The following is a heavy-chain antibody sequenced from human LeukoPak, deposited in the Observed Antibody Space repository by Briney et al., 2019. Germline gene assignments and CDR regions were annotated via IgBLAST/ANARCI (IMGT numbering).Heavy chain of an antibody. J-gene: IGHJ4*02. CDR3: ARGDLWFGELFFNY. D-gene: IGHD3-10*01. V-gene: IGHV3-53*01. Sequence: GGSLRLSCAASGFTVSSNYMSWVRQAPGKGLEWVSVIYSGGSTYYADSVKSRFTISRDNSKNTLYLQMNSLRAEDTAVYYCARGDLWFGELFFNYWGQGTLVTVSS. CDR1: GFTVSSNY. CDR2: IYSGGST.